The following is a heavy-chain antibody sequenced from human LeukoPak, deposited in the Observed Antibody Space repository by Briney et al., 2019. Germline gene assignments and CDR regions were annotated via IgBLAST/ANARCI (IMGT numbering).Heavy chain of an antibody. Sequence: ASVKVSCKASGYTFTSYYMHWVRQAPGQGLEWMGIINPSGGSTSYAQKFQGRVTMTRDMSTSTVYMELSSLRSEDTAVYYCAREPYDSSGPDTQHRNLFDYWGQGTLVTVSS. CDR1: GYTFTSYY. V-gene: IGHV1-46*01. J-gene: IGHJ4*02. D-gene: IGHD3-22*01. CDR2: INPSGGST. CDR3: AREPYDSSGPDTQHRNLFDY.